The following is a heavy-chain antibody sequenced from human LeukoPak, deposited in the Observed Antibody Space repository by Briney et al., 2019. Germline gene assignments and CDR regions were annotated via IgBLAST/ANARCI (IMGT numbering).Heavy chain of an antibody. CDR3: ARRQQLGPYGRNDAFDI. CDR2: IYPGDSDT. V-gene: IGHV5-51*01. Sequence: GESLKISCKGSGYNFTNYWIAWVRQMPGKGLEWMGIIYPGDSDTKYSPSFQGQVTISADKSISTAYLQWSSLKASDTAMYYCARRQQLGPYGRNDAFDIWGQGTMVTVSS. CDR1: GYNFTNYW. D-gene: IGHD6-13*01. J-gene: IGHJ3*02.